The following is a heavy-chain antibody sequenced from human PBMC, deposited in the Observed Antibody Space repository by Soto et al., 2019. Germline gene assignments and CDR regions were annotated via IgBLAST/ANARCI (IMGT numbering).Heavy chain of an antibody. CDR1: GFMFSDYA. Sequence: PGGSLRLSCAASGFMFSDYAMTWARQAPGKELEWVSGLLRPGRSTYYADSVKGRFTISGDNSKNTVYLQMTDLRADDTAVYYCAKDAVYNDGLWLMDHWGQGTQVTVSS. D-gene: IGHD2-21*01. CDR3: AKDAVYNDGLWLMDH. V-gene: IGHV3-23*01. CDR2: LLRPGRST. J-gene: IGHJ4*02.